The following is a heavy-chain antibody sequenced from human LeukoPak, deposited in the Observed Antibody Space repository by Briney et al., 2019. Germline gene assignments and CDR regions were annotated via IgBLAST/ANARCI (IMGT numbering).Heavy chain of an antibody. CDR1: GFTFTSYS. D-gene: IGHD3-22*01. J-gene: IGHJ3*02. CDR2: IRCSSSYI. Sequence: GGSLRLSCAASGFTFTSYSMNWVRQAPGKGLEWVSSIRCSSSYIYYADSVKGRFTISRDNAKNSLYLQMTSLRAEDTAVYYCARGSDSSGYFTDAFDIWGQGTMVTVSS. V-gene: IGHV3-21*01. CDR3: ARGSDSSGYFTDAFDI.